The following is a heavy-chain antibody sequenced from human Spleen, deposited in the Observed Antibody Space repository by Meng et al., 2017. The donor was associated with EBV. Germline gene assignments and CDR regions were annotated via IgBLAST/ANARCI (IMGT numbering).Heavy chain of an antibody. CDR1: GYSFIRYA. V-gene: IGHV1-3*01. J-gene: IGHJ4*02. D-gene: IGHD2-8*02. CDR3: SKDQSASRGTGFDY. CDR2: INADNGDT. Sequence: VQLVQSGAEVKKPGASVKISCKASGYSFIRYAMHWVRQTPGQRLEWLGWINADNGDTKYSQKFQDRVTITRDTSASIVYLELSNLGSADTGVYYCSKDQSASRGTGFDYWGQGTLVTVSS.